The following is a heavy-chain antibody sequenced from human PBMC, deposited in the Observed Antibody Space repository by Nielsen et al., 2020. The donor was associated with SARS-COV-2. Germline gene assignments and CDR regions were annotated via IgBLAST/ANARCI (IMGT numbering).Heavy chain of an antibody. J-gene: IGHJ6*02. D-gene: IGHD5-18*01. CDR3: VRKGTSMGFYYYGMDV. CDR1: GFTFSNYV. V-gene: IGHV3-23*01. Sequence: GESLKISCAASGFTFSNYVMNWVRQSPGKGLEWVSAISASGASTYYADSVKGRFTISRDNARNSLYLQMNGLRAEDTAVYYCVRKGTSMGFYYYGMDVWGRGTTVTVSS. CDR2: ISASGAST.